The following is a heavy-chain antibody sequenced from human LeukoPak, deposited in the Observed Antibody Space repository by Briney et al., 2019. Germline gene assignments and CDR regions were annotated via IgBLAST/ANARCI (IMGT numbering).Heavy chain of an antibody. CDR1: GGSINSYY. CDR2: IYYSGST. Sequence: SETLSLTCTVSGGSINSYYWSWIRRPPGKGLEWIGYIYYSGSTNYNPSLKSRVTISVDTSKNQFSLKLSSATAADTAVYYCARYDCSGGSCYSFGAFDIWGQGTMVTVSS. CDR3: ARYDCSGGSCYSFGAFDI. D-gene: IGHD2-15*01. V-gene: IGHV4-59*08. J-gene: IGHJ3*02.